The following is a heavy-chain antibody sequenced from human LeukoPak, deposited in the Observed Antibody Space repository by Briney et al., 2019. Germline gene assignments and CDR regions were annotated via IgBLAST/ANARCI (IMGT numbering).Heavy chain of an antibody. CDR2: ISGSRGNT. Sequence: GGSLRLSCAASGFTFSSYAMSWVRQAPGKGLEWVAGISGSRGNTYYRVSVKGRLTISRDNSKNTLYLQMNSLRADDTAVYYCAKERTGGWPFDYWGQGTLVTVSS. CDR1: GFTFSSYA. D-gene: IGHD6-19*01. V-gene: IGHV3-23*01. J-gene: IGHJ4*02. CDR3: AKERTGGWPFDY.